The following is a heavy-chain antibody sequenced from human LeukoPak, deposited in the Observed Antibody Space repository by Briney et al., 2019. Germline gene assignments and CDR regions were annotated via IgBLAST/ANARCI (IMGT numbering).Heavy chain of an antibody. CDR3: ARGYSGSLFDC. J-gene: IGHJ4*02. Sequence: SQTLSLTRTVSVHSLSRVGYYGGSVRQPPAKGLEWIEYIYNSGSENYNPSLKSRVTISLDTSKSQFFLKLGSVTAADTAMYYCARGYSGSLFDCWGQGSLVTASS. V-gene: IGHV4-61*08. D-gene: IGHD1-26*01. CDR1: VHSLSRVGYY. CDR2: IYNSGSE.